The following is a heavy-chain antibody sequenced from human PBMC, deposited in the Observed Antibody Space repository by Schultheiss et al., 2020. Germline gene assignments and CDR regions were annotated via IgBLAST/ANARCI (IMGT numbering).Heavy chain of an antibody. J-gene: IGHJ4*02. Sequence: SQTLSLTCTVSGGSISSGGYYWSWIRQHPGKVLEWIGYIYYSGSTYYNPSLKSRVTISVDTSKNQFSLKLSSVTAADTAVYYCARERRWLQFPDYWGQGTLVTVSS. CDR1: GGSISSGGYY. D-gene: IGHD5-24*01. CDR3: ARERRWLQFPDY. V-gene: IGHV4-31*03. CDR2: IYYSGST.